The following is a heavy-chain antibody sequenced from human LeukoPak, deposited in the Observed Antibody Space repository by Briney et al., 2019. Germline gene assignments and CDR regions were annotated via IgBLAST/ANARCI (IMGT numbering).Heavy chain of an antibody. D-gene: IGHD4-17*01. V-gene: IGHV3-21*01. J-gene: IGHJ3*02. CDR1: GITFSYYN. CDR2: ISTDSSYI. Sequence: GGSLRLSCAAPGITFSYYNINWVRQAPGKGLEWISSISTDSSYIYYADSVKGRFTISRDNAKNSLYLQMKSLRDEDTAMYYCARGAYGDYVNDAFDKWGQGTMVTVSS. CDR3: ARGAYGDYVNDAFDK.